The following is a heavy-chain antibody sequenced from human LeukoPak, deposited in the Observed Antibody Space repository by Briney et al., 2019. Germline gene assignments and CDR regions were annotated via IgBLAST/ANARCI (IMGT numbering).Heavy chain of an antibody. CDR2: ISSSVSTI. CDR3: ARDGSVAGTAYLDY. CDR1: GFTFSSYE. D-gene: IGHD6-19*01. Sequence: GGSLRLSCAASGFTFSSYEMNWVRQAPGKGLEWVSYISSSVSTIYYADSVKGRFTISRDNAKNSLYLQVNSLRAEDTAVYYCARDGSVAGTAYLDYWGQGTLVTVSS. V-gene: IGHV3-48*03. J-gene: IGHJ4*02.